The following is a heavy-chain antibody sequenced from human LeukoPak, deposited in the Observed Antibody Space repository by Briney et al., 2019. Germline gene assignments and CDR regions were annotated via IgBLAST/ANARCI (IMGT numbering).Heavy chain of an antibody. V-gene: IGHV4-61*02. D-gene: IGHD3-10*01. CDR1: GGSISSGSYY. J-gene: IGHJ5*02. CDR3: ARVIMGLEGSGILNWFDP. CDR2: IYTSGST. Sequence: SETLSLTCTVSGGSISSGSYYWSWIRQPAGKGLEWIGRIYTSGSTNYNPSLKSRVTISVDTSKNQFSLKLSSVTAADTAVYYCARVIMGLEGSGILNWFDPWGQGTLVTVSS.